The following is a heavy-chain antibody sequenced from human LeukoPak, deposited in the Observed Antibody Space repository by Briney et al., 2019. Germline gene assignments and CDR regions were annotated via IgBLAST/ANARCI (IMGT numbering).Heavy chain of an antibody. CDR2: TYYRSKWYN. Sequence: SQTLSLTCAISGDSVSSNSAAWHWIRQSPSRGLEWLGRTYYRSKWYNDYAVSVKSRITINPDTSKNQFSLQLNSVTPEDTAVYYCARAPRYCSGGSCYYFDYWGQGTLVTVSS. CDR3: ARAPRYCSGGSCYYFDY. J-gene: IGHJ4*02. CDR1: GDSVSSNSAA. V-gene: IGHV6-1*01. D-gene: IGHD2-15*01.